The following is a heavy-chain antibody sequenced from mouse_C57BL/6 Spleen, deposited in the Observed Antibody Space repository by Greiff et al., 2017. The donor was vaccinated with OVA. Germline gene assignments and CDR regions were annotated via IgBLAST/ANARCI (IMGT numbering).Heavy chain of an antibody. J-gene: IGHJ2*01. CDR3: AGFGYGYYFDY. V-gene: IGHV5-17*01. D-gene: IGHD2-2*01. CDR1: GFTFSDYG. CDR2: ISSGSSTI. Sequence: VQLKESGGGLVKPGGSLKLSCAASGFTFSDYGMHWVRQAPEKGLEWVAYISSGSSTIYYADTVKGRFTITRDNAKNTLFLQMTSLRSEDTAMYDCAGFGYGYYFDYWGQGTTLTVSS.